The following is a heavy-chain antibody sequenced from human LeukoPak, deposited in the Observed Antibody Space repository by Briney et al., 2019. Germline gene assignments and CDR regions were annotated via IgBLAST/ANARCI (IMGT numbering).Heavy chain of an antibody. V-gene: IGHV1-46*02. Sequence: ASVKVSCKSSGHTFNNHFIHWVRQAPGQGLEWMGMINPRDGSTRTLQKLQGRVTMTRDTSTSTLYMGLTNLKSEDTATYFCARGADQEFDFWGQGTLVTVSS. J-gene: IGHJ4*02. CDR3: ARGADQEFDF. CDR1: GHTFNNHF. CDR2: INPRDGST.